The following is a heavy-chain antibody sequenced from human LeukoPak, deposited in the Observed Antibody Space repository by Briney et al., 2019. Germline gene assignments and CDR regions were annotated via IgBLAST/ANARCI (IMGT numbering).Heavy chain of an antibody. Sequence: GGSLRLSCAASGLTFSSYSMSWVRHAPGKGLGWISYISSGSSTIYYADSVKGRFTITRDNSKNTLYLQMNSLRAEDTAVYYCASLSYCGGDCYSGFGYWGEGTLVTVSS. J-gene: IGHJ4*02. CDR3: ASLSYCGGDCYSGFGY. D-gene: IGHD2-21*02. CDR2: ISSGSSTI. CDR1: GLTFSSYS. V-gene: IGHV3-48*01.